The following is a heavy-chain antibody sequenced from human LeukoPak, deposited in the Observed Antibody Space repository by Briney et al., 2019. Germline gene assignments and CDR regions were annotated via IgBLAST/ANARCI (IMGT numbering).Heavy chain of an antibody. Sequence: GSLRLSCAASGFTFSSYEMNWVRQAPGKGLEWIGSIYYSGSTYYNPSLKSRVTISVDTSKNQFSLKLSSVTAADTAVYYCASLLRYFDWLSSYYFDYWGQGTLVTVSS. CDR2: IYYSGST. J-gene: IGHJ4*02. D-gene: IGHD3-9*01. V-gene: IGHV4-59*05. CDR3: ASLLRYFDWLSSYYFDY. CDR1: GFTFSSYE.